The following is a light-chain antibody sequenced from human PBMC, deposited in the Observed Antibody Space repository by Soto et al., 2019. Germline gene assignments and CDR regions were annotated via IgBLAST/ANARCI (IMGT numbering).Light chain of an antibody. CDR2: EVS. CDR1: SSDVGGYNY. J-gene: IGLJ1*01. CDR3: SSYATSSTLPYV. Sequence: QSALTQPASVSGSPGQSITISCTGTSSDVGGYNYVSWYQQHPGKAPKLIIFEVSNRPSGVSVRFSGSKSGNTASLTISGLQAEDEADFYCSSYATSSTLPYVFGTGTKVTVL. V-gene: IGLV2-14*01.